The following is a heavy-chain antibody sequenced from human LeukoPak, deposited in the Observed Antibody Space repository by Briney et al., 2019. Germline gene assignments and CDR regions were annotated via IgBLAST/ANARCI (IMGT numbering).Heavy chain of an antibody. CDR1: GLTFSSYS. CDR2: ISSSSSYI. D-gene: IGHD3-22*01. CDR3: ARLPPMIVVVISPNDAFDI. J-gene: IGHJ3*02. Sequence: GGSLRLSCAASGLTFSSYSMNWVRQAPGKGLEWVSSISSSSSYIYYADSVKGRFTISRDNAKNSLYLQMNSLRAEDTAVYYCARLPPMIVVVISPNDAFDIWGQGTMVTVSS. V-gene: IGHV3-21*01.